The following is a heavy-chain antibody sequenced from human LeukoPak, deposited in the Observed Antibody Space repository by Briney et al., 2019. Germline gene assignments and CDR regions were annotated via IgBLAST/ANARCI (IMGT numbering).Heavy chain of an antibody. CDR1: GFTFSDHY. CDR3: AKDGSYDYVWGSYRYAFDY. D-gene: IGHD3-16*02. V-gene: IGHV3-23*01. Sequence: PGGSLRLSCAASGFTFSDHYMDWVRQAPGKGLEWVSAISGSGGSTYYADSVKGRFTISRDNSKNTLYLQMNSLRAEDTAVYYCAKDGSYDYVWGSYRYAFDYWGQGTLVTVSS. CDR2: ISGSGGST. J-gene: IGHJ4*02.